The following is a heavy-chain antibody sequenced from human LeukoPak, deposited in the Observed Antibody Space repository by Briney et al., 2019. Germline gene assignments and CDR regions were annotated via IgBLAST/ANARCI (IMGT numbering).Heavy chain of an antibody. J-gene: IGHJ3*02. CDR1: GGSITSSSYY. Sequence: SETLSLTCTVSGGSITSSSYYWGWVRQPPGTGLEWIASINHSGTMYYNPSLKSRVTISVDTSKNQFSLKLSSVTAADTAVYYCARELGGAFDIWGQGTMVTVSS. CDR3: ARELGGAFDI. D-gene: IGHD3-16*01. V-gene: IGHV4-39*07. CDR2: INHSGTM.